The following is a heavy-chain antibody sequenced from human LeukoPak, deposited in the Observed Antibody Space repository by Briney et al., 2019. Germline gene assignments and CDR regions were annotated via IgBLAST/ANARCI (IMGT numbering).Heavy chain of an antibody. Sequence: NPSETLSLTCTVSGASISSSSGADYFFWGWIRQAPGKGLEWIGSIDYSGHTYYNPSLKTRATISVDTPKNQFSLSLRSVTAADTAVYYCARPLYNSWDRFDPWGQGTLITVS. D-gene: IGHD3-16*01. CDR3: ARPLYNSWDRFDP. CDR2: IDYSGHT. CDR1: GASISSSSGADYFF. J-gene: IGHJ5*02. V-gene: IGHV4-39*01.